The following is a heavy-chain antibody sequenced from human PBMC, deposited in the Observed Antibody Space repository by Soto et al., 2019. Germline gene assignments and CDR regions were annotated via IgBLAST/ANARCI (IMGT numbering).Heavy chain of an antibody. CDR1: GYTFTSYG. Sequence: QVHLVQSGAEVKKPGASVKVSCKASGYTFTSYGITWVRQAPGQGLEWMGWISAHNGNTDYAQKLQGRVIVTRDTSTSTAYMELRSLRSDDTVVYYCARGRDGDYWGQGPRVTVSS. CDR3: ARGRDGDY. D-gene: IGHD6-6*01. CDR2: ISAHNGNT. V-gene: IGHV1-18*01. J-gene: IGHJ4*02.